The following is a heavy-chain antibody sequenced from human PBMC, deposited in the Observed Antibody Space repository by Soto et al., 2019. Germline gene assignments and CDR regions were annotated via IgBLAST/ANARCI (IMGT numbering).Heavy chain of an antibody. D-gene: IGHD6-19*01. CDR3: AREGARTRGEEWLVDY. CDR1: GYSFTSYW. CDR2: IYPGDSDT. Sequence: GESLKISCKGSGYSFTSYWIGWVRQMPGKGLEWMGIIYPGDSDTRYSPSFQGQVTISADKSISTAYLQWSSLKASDTAMYYCAREGARTRGEEWLVDYWGQGTLVTVSS. V-gene: IGHV5-51*01. J-gene: IGHJ4*02.